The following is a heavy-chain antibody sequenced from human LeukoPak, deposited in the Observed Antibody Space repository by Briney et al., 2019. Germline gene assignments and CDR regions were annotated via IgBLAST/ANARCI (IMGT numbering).Heavy chain of an antibody. D-gene: IGHD3-10*01. CDR2: INPNSGGT. Sequence: GASVKVSCKAFGYTFTGYYMHWVRQAPGQGLEWMGWINPNSGGTSYAQKFQGRVTMTRDTSISTAYMELRSDDTAVYYCARGAGGFGEFDFDYWGQGTLVTVSS. J-gene: IGHJ4*02. CDR3: ARGAGGFGEFDFDY. V-gene: IGHV1-2*02. CDR1: GYTFTGYY.